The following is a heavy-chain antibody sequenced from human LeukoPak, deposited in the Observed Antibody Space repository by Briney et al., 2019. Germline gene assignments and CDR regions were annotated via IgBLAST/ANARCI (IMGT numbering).Heavy chain of an antibody. J-gene: IGHJ3*02. CDR3: ARPKHGDAFDI. CDR2: IYYNGST. V-gene: IGHV4-39*01. CDR1: GGSISSSSYY. Sequence: PSETLSLTCTVSGGSISSSSYYWGWIRQPPGKGLEWIGRIYYNGSTYYNPSLKSRVTISVDTSKNQFSLKLSSVTAADTAVYYCARPKHGDAFDIWGQGTMVTVSS.